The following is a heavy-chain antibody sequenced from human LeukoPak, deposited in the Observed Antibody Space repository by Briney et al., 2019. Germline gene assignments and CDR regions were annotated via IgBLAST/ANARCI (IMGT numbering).Heavy chain of an antibody. D-gene: IGHD3-22*01. V-gene: IGHV3-11*04. CDR3: ASENLVTMIVVAREGNAFDI. Sequence: GGPLSLSCAASGFTFSDYYMRWIRQAPGKGVEWVSYISSSGSTIYYADSVKGRFTIFRDNAKNSLYLQMNRLRADDTAGCDCASENLVTMIVVAREGNAFDIWGQGTMVTVSS. J-gene: IGHJ3*02. CDR1: GFTFSDYY. CDR2: ISSSGSTI.